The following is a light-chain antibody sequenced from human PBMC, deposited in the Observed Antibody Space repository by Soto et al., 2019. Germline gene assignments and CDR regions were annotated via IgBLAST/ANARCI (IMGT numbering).Light chain of an antibody. V-gene: IGLV1-40*01. J-gene: IGLJ1*01. CDR1: SSNIGAGFD. CDR2: DNN. Sequence: VLTQPPSVSGAPGQRVTIFCTGSSSNIGAGFDVHWYQQLPGTAPKLLIYDNNDRPSGVPDRFSGSKSGTSASLAITGLQAEDEADYYCQSYDSSRSGSYVFGTGTKVTVL. CDR3: QSYDSSRSGSYV.